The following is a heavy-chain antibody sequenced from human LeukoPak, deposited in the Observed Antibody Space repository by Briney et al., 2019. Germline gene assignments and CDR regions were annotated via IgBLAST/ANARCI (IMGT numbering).Heavy chain of an antibody. CDR3: ARVHSSGWYPGLAFDI. J-gene: IGHJ3*02. CDR1: GYTFTGYY. Sequence: ASVTVSCKASGYTFTGYYMHWVRQAPGQGLEWMGWINPNSGGTNYAQKFQGRVTMTRDTSISTAYMELSRLRSDDTAVYYCARVHSSGWYPGLAFDIWGQGTMVTVSS. V-gene: IGHV1-2*02. D-gene: IGHD6-19*01. CDR2: INPNSGGT.